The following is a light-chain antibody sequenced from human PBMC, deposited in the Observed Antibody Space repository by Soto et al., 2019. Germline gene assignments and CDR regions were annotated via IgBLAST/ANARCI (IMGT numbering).Light chain of an antibody. CDR3: QQSYTALSIT. CDR2: AAS. Sequence: DLQMTQSPSSLSASVGDRVTITCRASESINRHLNWYQQQPGKAPKLLIYAASSLQNGVPSRFRGGGSGTDFTLIITNLQPEDFAPYYCQQSYTALSITFGQGTRLEIK. CDR1: ESINRH. V-gene: IGKV1-39*01. J-gene: IGKJ5*01.